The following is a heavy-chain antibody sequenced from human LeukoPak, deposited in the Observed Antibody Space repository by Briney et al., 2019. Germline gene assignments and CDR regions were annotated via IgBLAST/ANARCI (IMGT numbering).Heavy chain of an antibody. D-gene: IGHD2-15*01. J-gene: IGHJ4*02. Sequence: GGSLRLSCAASGFTFSSYAMSWVRQAPGKGLEWVSGISGSGGSTYYADSVKGRFTIYRDNSKNTLYLQMNSLRAEDTAVYHCANGWSPDYWGRGTLVTVSS. CDR1: GFTFSSYA. CDR2: ISGSGGST. V-gene: IGHV3-23*01. CDR3: ANGWSPDY.